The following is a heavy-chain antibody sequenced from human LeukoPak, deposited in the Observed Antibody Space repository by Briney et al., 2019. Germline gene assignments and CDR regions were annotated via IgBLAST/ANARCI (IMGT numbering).Heavy chain of an antibody. V-gene: IGHV5-51*01. CDR3: ASALEQWLAPFDY. CDR2: IYPGDSDT. D-gene: IGHD6-19*01. CDR1: GYSFTSYW. Sequence: PGESLKISCKGSGYSFTSYWIGWVRQMPEKGLEWMGIIYPGDSDTRYSPSFQGQVTISADKSISTAYLQWSSLKASDTAMYYCASALEQWLAPFDYWGQGTLVTVSS. J-gene: IGHJ4*02.